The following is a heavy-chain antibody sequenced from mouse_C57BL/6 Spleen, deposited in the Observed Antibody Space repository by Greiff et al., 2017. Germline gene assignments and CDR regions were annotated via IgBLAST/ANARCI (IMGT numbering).Heavy chain of an antibody. CDR1: GFTFSSYA. J-gene: IGHJ2*01. CDR2: ISDGGSYT. Sequence: EVKLVESGGGLVKPGGSLKLSCAASGFTFSSYAMSWVRQTPEQRLEWVATISDGGSYTYYPDNVKGRFTISRDNAKNNPYLQMSNLKSEDTAMYYYARDGSDGYYDYWGQGTTLTVSS. V-gene: IGHV5-4*01. CDR3: ARDGSDGYYDY. D-gene: IGHD2-3*01.